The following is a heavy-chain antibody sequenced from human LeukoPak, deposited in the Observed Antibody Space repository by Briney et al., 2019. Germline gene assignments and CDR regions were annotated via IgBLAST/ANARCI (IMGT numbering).Heavy chain of an antibody. CDR1: GGSISSGAYY. J-gene: IGHJ4*02. CDR2: IYYSTST. CDR3: ARRYFDSGTYSDPARLDY. D-gene: IGHD3-10*01. Sequence: PSETLSLTCAVSGGSISSGAYYWSWIRQHPGKGLEWIGYIYYSTSTHYNPSLKSRLTISIDTSKNQFSLRLSSVTAADTAVYYCARRYFDSGTYSDPARLDYWGQGTLVTVSS. V-gene: IGHV4-31*11.